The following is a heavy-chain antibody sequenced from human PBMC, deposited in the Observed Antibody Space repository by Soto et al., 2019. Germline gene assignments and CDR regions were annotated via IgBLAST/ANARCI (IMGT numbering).Heavy chain of an antibody. D-gene: IGHD4-17*01. J-gene: IGHJ1*01. Sequence: QVQLQESGPGLVKPSETLSLTCTVSGGSISSYYWSWFRQPPGKGLEWIGYIYYSGRTNYNPTLKSAVNIAVDTSKTQFSLKLSTVTAADRAGYDCAGFRTTVTPSGFQHWGQGTLVTVSS. CDR1: GGSISSYY. V-gene: IGHV4-59*01. CDR2: IYYSGRT. CDR3: AGFRTTVTPSGFQH.